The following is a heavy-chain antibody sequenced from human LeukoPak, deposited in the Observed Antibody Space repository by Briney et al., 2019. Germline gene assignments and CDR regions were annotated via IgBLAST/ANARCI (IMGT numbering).Heavy chain of an antibody. CDR1: GYSISSGYY. Sequence: SETLSLTCAVSGYSISSGYYWGWIRQPPGKGLEWIGSIYHSGSTYYNPSLKSRVTISVDTSKNQFSLKLSSVTAADTAVYYCAVLFTIFGVASSDAFDIWGQGTMVTVSS. CDR2: IYHSGST. J-gene: IGHJ3*02. CDR3: AVLFTIFGVASSDAFDI. D-gene: IGHD3-3*01. V-gene: IGHV4-38-2*01.